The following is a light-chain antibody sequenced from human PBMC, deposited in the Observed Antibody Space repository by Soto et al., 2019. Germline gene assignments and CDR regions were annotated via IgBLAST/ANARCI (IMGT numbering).Light chain of an antibody. CDR3: QQSYSTPRT. Sequence: QMSLSPATLCALEGKRVTLSCRASQSIINWLGWYQQKPGKAPKLLIYKASSLESGVPSRFSGSGSGTDFTLTISSLQPEDFATYYCQQSYSTPRTFGPGTKVDIK. CDR2: KAS. V-gene: IGKV1-5*03. J-gene: IGKJ3*01. CDR1: QSIINW.